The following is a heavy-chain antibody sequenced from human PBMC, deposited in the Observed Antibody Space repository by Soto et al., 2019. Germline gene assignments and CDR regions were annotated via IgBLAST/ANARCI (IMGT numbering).Heavy chain of an antibody. D-gene: IGHD3-16*01. V-gene: IGHV1-18*01. Sequence: ASVKVSCKASGYIFRDYGISWIRQAPGQGLEWMGYISAYNGETDYSQRLQGRVTMTTDTYINTAYLELRNLRSEDTAVYDCARADFTTWGFDNWGQGTLVTASS. CDR2: ISAYNGET. CDR1: GYIFRDYG. J-gene: IGHJ4*02. CDR3: ARADFTTWGFDN.